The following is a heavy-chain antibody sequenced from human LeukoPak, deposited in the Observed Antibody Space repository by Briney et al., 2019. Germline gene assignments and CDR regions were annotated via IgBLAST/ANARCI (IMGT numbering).Heavy chain of an antibody. Sequence: GGSLRLSCAASGFTFSSYWTHWVRQAPGKGLVWVSRIKSDGSSTSYADSVKGRFTISRDNVKNTLYLQMNSLRAEDTAVYYCARDGSSWSNWLDPWGQGTLVTVSS. CDR1: GFTFSSYW. V-gene: IGHV3-74*01. D-gene: IGHD6-13*01. J-gene: IGHJ5*02. CDR2: IKSDGSST. CDR3: ARDGSSWSNWLDP.